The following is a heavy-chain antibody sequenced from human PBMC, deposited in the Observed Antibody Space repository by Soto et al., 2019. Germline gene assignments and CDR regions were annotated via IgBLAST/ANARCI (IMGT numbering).Heavy chain of an antibody. J-gene: IGHJ6*02. CDR3: ARDRAKWKDYYYYGMDV. CDR2: IYYSGGT. D-gene: IGHD1-20*01. CDR1: GGSISSGDDF. V-gene: IGHV4-30-4*01. Sequence: TLSLTCTVSGGSISSGDDFWTWIRQPPGKGLEWIGYIYYSGGTYYNPSLKSRLTMSVDTSKNQFSLKLSSVTAADTAVYYCARDRAKWKDYYYYGMDVWGQGTTVTVSS.